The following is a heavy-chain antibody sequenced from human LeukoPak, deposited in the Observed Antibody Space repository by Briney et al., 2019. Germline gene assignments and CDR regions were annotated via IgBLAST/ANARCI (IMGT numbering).Heavy chain of an antibody. CDR2: IYYSGNT. J-gene: IGHJ4*02. Sequence: SETLSLTCTVSGGSISSYYWSWIRQPPGKGLEWVGSIYYSGNTNYNPSRQSRVTISVDTSKNQFSLKLSSVTTAGTAVYYCASLTPGGGFDYWGQGTLVTVSS. CDR3: ASLTPGGGFDY. D-gene: IGHD3-16*01. CDR1: GGSISSYY. V-gene: IGHV4-59*01.